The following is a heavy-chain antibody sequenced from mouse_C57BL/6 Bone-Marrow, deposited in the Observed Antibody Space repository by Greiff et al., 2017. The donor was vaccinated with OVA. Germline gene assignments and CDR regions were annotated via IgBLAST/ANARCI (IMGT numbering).Heavy chain of an antibody. CDR3: ARRRGYGSSSYWYFDV. Sequence: QVQLQQSGAELVKPGASVKMSCKASGYTFTSYWITWVKQRPGQGLEWIGDIYPGSGSTNYNEKFKSKATLTVDTSSSTAYMQLSSLTSEDSAVYYCARRRGYGSSSYWYFDVWGTGTTVTVSS. J-gene: IGHJ1*03. CDR2: IYPGSGST. CDR1: GYTFTSYW. V-gene: IGHV1-55*01. D-gene: IGHD1-1*01.